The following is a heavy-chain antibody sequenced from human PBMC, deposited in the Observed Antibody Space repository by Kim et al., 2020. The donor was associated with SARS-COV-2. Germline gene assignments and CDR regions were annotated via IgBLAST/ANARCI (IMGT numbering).Heavy chain of an antibody. V-gene: IGHV7-4-1*02. J-gene: IGHJ3*02. D-gene: IGHD3-10*01. Sequence: ASVKVSCKASGYTFTSYAMNWVRQAHGQGLEWMGWINTNTGNPTYAQGFTGRFVFSLDTSVSTAYLQISSLKAEDTAVYYCAREGVELWFGPLRKDAFDIWGQGTMVTVSS. CDR2: INTNTGNP. CDR3: AREGVELWFGPLRKDAFDI. CDR1: GYTFTSYA.